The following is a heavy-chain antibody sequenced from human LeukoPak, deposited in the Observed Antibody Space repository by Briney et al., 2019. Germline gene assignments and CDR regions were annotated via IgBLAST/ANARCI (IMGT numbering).Heavy chain of an antibody. Sequence: SETLSLTCTVSGGSISSSSYYWGWIRQPPGKGLEWIGSIYYSGSTYYNPSLKSRVTISVDTSKNQFSLKLSSVTAADTAVYYCASRRTAYCGGDCPEGYWGQGTLVTVSS. V-gene: IGHV4-39*07. J-gene: IGHJ4*02. D-gene: IGHD2-21*02. CDR1: GGSISSSSYY. CDR2: IYYSGST. CDR3: ASRRTAYCGGDCPEGY.